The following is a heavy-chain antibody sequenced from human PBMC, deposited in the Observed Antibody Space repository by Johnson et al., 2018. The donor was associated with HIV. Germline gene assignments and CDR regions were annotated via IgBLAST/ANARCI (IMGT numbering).Heavy chain of an antibody. CDR3: AKDTIAGVKGDSLI. D-gene: IGHD3-9*01. Sequence: VQLVESGGGVVQPGGSLRLPCAASGFTFSSYGMHWVRQAPGKGLEWVAFIRYDGSNKYYADSVKGRFTISRDNSKNTLYLQMNSLRAEDTAVYYCAKDTIAGVKGDSLIWGQGTMVTVSS. J-gene: IGHJ3*02. CDR2: IRYDGSNK. V-gene: IGHV3-30*02. CDR1: GFTFSSYG.